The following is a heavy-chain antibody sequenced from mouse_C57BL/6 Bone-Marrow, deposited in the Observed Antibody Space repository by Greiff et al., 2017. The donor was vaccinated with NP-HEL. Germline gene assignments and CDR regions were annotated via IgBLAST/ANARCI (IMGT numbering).Heavy chain of an antibody. D-gene: IGHD1-1*01. Sequence: EVKLVESEGGLVQPGSSMKLSCSASGFTFSDYYMAWVRQVPEKCLEWVANINYDGSSTYYLDSLKSRFIIPRDNAKNILYLQMSSLKSEDTATYYCASGELATVDAMDYWAQGTTVTVSS. V-gene: IGHV5-16*01. CDR1: GFTFSDYY. CDR3: ASGELATVDAMDY. J-gene: IGHJ4*01. CDR2: INYDGSST.